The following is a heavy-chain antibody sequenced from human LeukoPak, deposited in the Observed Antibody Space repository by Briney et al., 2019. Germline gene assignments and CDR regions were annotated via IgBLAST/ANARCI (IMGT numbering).Heavy chain of an antibody. CDR3: ARDPNSYFYGLDV. V-gene: IGHV3-48*04. CDR2: VSSSGGAT. Sequence: GGSLRLSCAASGFTFSSYSMNWVRQAPGKGLEWISFVSSSGGATFYADSVKGRFTVSRDNAENSVYLQMNSLRAEDTAIYYCARDPNSYFYGLDVWGQGTTVTVSS. J-gene: IGHJ6*02. CDR1: GFTFSSYS.